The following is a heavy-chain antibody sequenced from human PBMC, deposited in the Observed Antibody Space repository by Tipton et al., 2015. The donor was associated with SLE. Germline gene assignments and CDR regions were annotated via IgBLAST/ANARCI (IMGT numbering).Heavy chain of an antibody. CDR3: ARVAGDHDAFDI. J-gene: IGHJ3*02. D-gene: IGHD4-17*01. CDR2: TYYRSKWYN. Sequence: GLVKPSQTLSLTCAISGDSVSSNSAAWNWIRQSPSRGLEWLGRTYYRSKWYNDYAVSVKSRITINPDTSKNQFSLKLSSVTAADTAVYYCARVAGDHDAFDIWGQGTMVTVSS. CDR1: GDSVSSNSAA. V-gene: IGHV6-1*01.